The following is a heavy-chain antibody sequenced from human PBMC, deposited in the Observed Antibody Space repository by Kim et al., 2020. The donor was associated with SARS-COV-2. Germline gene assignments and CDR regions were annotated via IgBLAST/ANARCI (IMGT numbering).Heavy chain of an antibody. CDR2: GSTI. D-gene: IGHD3-10*01. Sequence: GSTIYYADSVKGRFTISRDNAKNSLYLQMNSLRAEDTAVYYCGLLQNFDYWGQGTLVTVSS. V-gene: IGHV3-11*04. CDR3: GLLQNFDY. J-gene: IGHJ4*02.